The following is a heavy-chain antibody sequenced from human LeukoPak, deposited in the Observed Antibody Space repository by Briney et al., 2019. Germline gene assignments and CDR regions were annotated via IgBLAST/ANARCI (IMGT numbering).Heavy chain of an antibody. J-gene: IGHJ4*02. CDR2: ASGIGEHT. D-gene: IGHD6-19*01. CDR1: GFTFDRHA. CDR3: AIPTGYGSNTVCAV. V-gene: IGHV3-23*01. Sequence: RGSLSLSSVGSGFTFDRHAISCGRQAPGKGLEWVSSASGIGEHTYYADSVKGRFTITKDNSKDSLYLQMNSLRVEDTALYYCAIPTGYGSNTVCAVWGQGTLVTVSS.